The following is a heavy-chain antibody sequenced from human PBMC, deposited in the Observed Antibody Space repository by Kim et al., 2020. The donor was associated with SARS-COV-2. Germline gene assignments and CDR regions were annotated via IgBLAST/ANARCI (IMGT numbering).Heavy chain of an antibody. D-gene: IGHD6-19*01. CDR3: ARGLLAVFDY. Sequence: NKYYADSGKGRFTISRDNSKNTLYLQMNSLRAEDTAVYYCARGLLAVFDYWGQGTLVTVSS. CDR2: NK. V-gene: IGHV3-33*01. J-gene: IGHJ4*02.